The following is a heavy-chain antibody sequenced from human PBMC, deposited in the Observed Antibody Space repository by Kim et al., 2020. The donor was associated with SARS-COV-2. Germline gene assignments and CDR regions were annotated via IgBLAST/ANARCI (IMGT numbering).Heavy chain of an antibody. CDR1: GFTFSSYG. J-gene: IGHJ4*02. CDR3: ARDRLPWILNGGDFDY. D-gene: IGHD5-18*01. V-gene: IGHV3-33*05. CDR2: ISYDGSNK. Sequence: GGSLRLSCAASGFTFSSYGMHWVRQAPGKGLEWVAVISYDGSNKYYADSVKGRFTISRDNSKNTLYLQMNSLRAEDTAVYYCARDRLPWILNGGDFDYWGQGTLVTVSS.